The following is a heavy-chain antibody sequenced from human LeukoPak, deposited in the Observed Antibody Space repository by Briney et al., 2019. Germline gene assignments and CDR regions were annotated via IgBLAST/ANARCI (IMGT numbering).Heavy chain of an antibody. CDR2: IWYDGYNK. CDR3: ARVSHYGSGYYYTLAY. J-gene: IGHJ4*02. CDR1: GFIFSNYG. V-gene: IGHV3-33*01. Sequence: GGSLRLSCAASGFIFSNYGMHWVRQAPGKGLEWVAGIWYDGYNKFYADSVKGRFTISRDNSKNTLYLQMSSLRAEDTALYYCARVSHYGSGYYYTLAYWGQGTLVTVSS. D-gene: IGHD3-10*01.